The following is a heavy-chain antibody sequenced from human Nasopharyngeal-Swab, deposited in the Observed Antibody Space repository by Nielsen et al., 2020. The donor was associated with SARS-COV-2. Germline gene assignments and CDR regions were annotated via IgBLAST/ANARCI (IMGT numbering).Heavy chain of an antibody. CDR1: GFTFSSYS. CDR3: ARGSYYYDSSGYYDY. Sequence: GGSLRLSCAASGFTFSSYSMNWVRQAPGKGLEWVSSISSGSSYIYYADSVKGRFTISRDNAKNSLYLQMNSLRAEDTAVYYCARGSYYYDSSGYYDYWGQGTLVNVSS. V-gene: IGHV3-21*01. D-gene: IGHD3-22*01. CDR2: ISSGSSYI. J-gene: IGHJ4*02.